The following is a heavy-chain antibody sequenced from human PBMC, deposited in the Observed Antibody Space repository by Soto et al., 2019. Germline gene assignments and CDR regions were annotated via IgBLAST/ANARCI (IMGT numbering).Heavy chain of an antibody. D-gene: IGHD3-9*01. CDR2: ISYDGSNK. CDR3: ARDVSRGILTGYYHQH. CDR1: GFTFSSYA. J-gene: IGHJ1*01. Sequence: GSLRLSCAASGFTFSSYARHWVRQAPGKGLEWVAVISYDGSNKYYADSVKGRFTISRDNSKNTLYLQMNSLRAEDTAVYYCARDVSRGILTGYYHQHWGQGTLVTVSS. V-gene: IGHV3-30-3*01.